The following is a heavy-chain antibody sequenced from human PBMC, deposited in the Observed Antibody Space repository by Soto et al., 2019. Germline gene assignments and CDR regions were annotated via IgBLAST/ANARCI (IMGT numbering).Heavy chain of an antibody. CDR3: ARSSGTYSLDF. V-gene: IGHV1-2*02. J-gene: IGHJ4*02. D-gene: IGHD3-10*01. CDR2: INPFSGDA. CDR1: GYTFTDHY. Sequence: ASVKVSCKTSGYTFTDHYVHWVRQAPGQGLEWLGWINPFSGDAKYPQRFKDKVSMTADTSISTVYMYLTSLTSDDTAIYYCARSSGTYSLDFWGLGTLVTVS.